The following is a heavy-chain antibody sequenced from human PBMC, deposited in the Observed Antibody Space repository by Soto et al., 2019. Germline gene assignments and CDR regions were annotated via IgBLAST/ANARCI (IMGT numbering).Heavy chain of an antibody. CDR3: ARDSEAYSSSPFDY. V-gene: IGHV3-33*01. CDR1: GFTFSSYG. Sequence: GGSLRLSCAASGFTFSSYGMHWVRQAPGKGLEWVAVIWYDGSNKYYADSVKGRFTISRDNSKNTLYLQMNSLRAEDTAVYYCARDSEAYSSSPFDYWGQGTLVTVSS. D-gene: IGHD6-6*01. J-gene: IGHJ4*02. CDR2: IWYDGSNK.